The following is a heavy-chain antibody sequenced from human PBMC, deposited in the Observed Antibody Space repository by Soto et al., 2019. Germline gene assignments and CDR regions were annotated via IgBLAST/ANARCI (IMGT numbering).Heavy chain of an antibody. Sequence: EVQLLESGGGLVQPGGSLRLSCAASGFTFSSYAMSWVRQSPGKGLEWVSDISGSGGSTYYADSVKGRFTISRDNSKNTLYLQMNSLRAEDTAVYYCAKYYGSGPEYYFDYCGQGTLVTVSS. V-gene: IGHV3-23*01. CDR1: GFTFSSYA. CDR2: ISGSGGST. CDR3: AKYYGSGPEYYFDY. D-gene: IGHD3-10*01. J-gene: IGHJ4*02.